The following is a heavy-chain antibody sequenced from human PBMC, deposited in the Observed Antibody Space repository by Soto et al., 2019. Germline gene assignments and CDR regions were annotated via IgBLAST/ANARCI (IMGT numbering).Heavy chain of an antibody. CDR3: TRASSLDFDF. V-gene: IGHV3-49*04. CDR2: IRRNAYGGTT. Sequence: PGGSLRLSCTTSGFTFGDYALSWVRQAPGKGLEWVGFIRRNAYGGTTDYAASVKGRFTISRDDSKSTAYLQMNSLRTEDTALYYCTRASSLDFDFWGQGTPVTVSS. CDR1: GFTFGDYA. D-gene: IGHD3-16*01. J-gene: IGHJ4*02.